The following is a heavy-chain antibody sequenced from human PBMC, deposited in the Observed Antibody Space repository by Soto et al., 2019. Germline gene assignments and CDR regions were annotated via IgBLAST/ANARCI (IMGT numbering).Heavy chain of an antibody. V-gene: IGHV4-39*01. D-gene: IGHD2-15*01. J-gene: IGHJ3*02. CDR2: IYYSGSA. CDR3: ARQGSRAFDI. Sequence: PSETLSLTYSDSGGTISTSVSYWGWIRQPPGRGLEWMANIYYSGSAYYNPSLKSRVSTSVDTSKNQFSLKLRSVTAADTAVCYCARQGSRAFDIWGQGT. CDR1: GGTISTSVSY.